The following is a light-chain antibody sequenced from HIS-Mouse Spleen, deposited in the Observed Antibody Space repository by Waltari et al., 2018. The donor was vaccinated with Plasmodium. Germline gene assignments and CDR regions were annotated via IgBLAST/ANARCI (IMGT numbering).Light chain of an antibody. Sequence: DIVMTQSPATLSVSPGERATLSCRVSQSVSSNLAWYQQKPGQAPRLLIYGASTRATGIPARFSGSGSGTEFTLTISSLQSEDFAVYYCQQYNNWSFAFGPGTKVDIK. J-gene: IGKJ3*01. CDR2: GAS. V-gene: IGKV3-15*01. CDR3: QQYNNWSFA. CDR1: QSVSSN.